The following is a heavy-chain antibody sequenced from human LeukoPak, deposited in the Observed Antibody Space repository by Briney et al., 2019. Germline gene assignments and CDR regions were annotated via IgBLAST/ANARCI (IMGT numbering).Heavy chain of an antibody. CDR3: ARGDYGYMDV. CDR2: TYSDGNT. Sequence: PGGSLRLSCAASGFTVSIKYMSWVRQAPGKGLEWVSVTYSDGNTYYADSVKGRFTISRDNSKNTLYLQMDSLRAEDTAVYYCARGDYGYMDVWGKGTTVTVSS. V-gene: IGHV3-53*01. J-gene: IGHJ6*03. CDR1: GFTVSIKY.